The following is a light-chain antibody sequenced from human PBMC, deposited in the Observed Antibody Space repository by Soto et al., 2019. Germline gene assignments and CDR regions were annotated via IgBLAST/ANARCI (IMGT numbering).Light chain of an antibody. J-gene: IGKJ1*01. V-gene: IGKV2-30*01. CDR3: MRGTRWPRGT. CDR2: MVY. Sequence: DAVMTHAPLSLPVTLGQPASIACRSSQTLVYSDGGTSLNCFQQRPGESPRRLINMVYNRDSVVRDRCSGSGSGSDFTLKFSRVEAEDVGVYCCMRGTRWPRGTFGQGSKVDMK. CDR1: QTLVYSDGGTS.